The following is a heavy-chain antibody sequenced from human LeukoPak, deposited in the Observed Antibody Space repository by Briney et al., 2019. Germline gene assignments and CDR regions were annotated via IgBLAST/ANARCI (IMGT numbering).Heavy chain of an antibody. CDR1: GYTFTSYY. V-gene: IGHV1-46*01. Sequence: ASVKVSCKASGYTFTSYYMHWVRQAPGQGLEWMGIINPSGGSTSYAQKFQGRVTMTRDTSTSTVYMELSSLRSEDTAVYYCARGNDFWSGYYFKSIDYWGQGTLVTVSS. CDR3: ARGNDFWSGYYFKSIDY. D-gene: IGHD3-3*01. J-gene: IGHJ4*02. CDR2: INPSGGST.